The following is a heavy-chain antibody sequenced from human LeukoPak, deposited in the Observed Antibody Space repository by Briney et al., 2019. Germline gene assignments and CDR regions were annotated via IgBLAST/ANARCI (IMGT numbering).Heavy chain of an antibody. CDR2: IYYSGST. CDR1: GGSISSYY. J-gene: IGHJ6*02. D-gene: IGHD2-15*01. V-gene: IGHV4-59*08. CDR3: ARRMTWRGPANYYYYGMDV. Sequence: PSETLSLTCTVSGGSISSYYWSWTRQPPGKGLEWIGYIYYSGSTNYNPSLKSRVTISVDTSKNQFSLKLSSVTAADTAVYYCARRMTWRGPANYYYYGMDVWGQGTTVTVSS.